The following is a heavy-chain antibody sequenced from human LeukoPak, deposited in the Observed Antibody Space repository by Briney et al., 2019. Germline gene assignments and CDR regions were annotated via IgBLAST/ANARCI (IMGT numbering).Heavy chain of an antibody. CDR1: GFTFSDYY. CDR3: ARDRSNYYYYYGMDV. V-gene: IGHV3-11*06. Sequence: GGSLRLSCAASGFTFSDYYMSWIRQAPGKGLEWVSYISSSSSYTNYADSVKGRFTISRDNAKNSLYLQMNSLRAKDTAVYYCARDRSNYYYYYGMDVWGKGTTVTVSS. J-gene: IGHJ6*04. CDR2: ISSSSSYT.